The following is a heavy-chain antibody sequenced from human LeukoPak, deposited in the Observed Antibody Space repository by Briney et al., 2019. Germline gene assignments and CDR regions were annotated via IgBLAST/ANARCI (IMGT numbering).Heavy chain of an antibody. D-gene: IGHD3-22*01. Sequence: GGSLRLSCAASGFTFSSYGVHWVRQAPGKGLEWVTVMWYDGSNKYYADSVKGRFTISRDNSKNTLYLQMNSLRAEDTAVYYCARGQSGGYYYDSSRGVLFNWGQGTLVTVSS. CDR2: MWYDGSNK. CDR1: GFTFSSYG. CDR3: ARGQSGGYYYDSSRGVLFN. J-gene: IGHJ4*02. V-gene: IGHV3-33*01.